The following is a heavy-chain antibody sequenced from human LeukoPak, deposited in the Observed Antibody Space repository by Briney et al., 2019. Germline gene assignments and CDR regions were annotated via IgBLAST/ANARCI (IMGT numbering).Heavy chain of an antibody. D-gene: IGHD2-2*01. Sequence: SETLSLTCAVYGGSFSGYYWSWIRQPPGKGLEWIGESNHSGSTNYNPSLKSRVTISLDTSKKQFSLKLSSVTAADTALYYCASTERCSTTCPLDYWGQGTLVTVSS. J-gene: IGHJ4*02. CDR1: GGSFSGYY. CDR2: SNHSGST. CDR3: ASTERCSTTCPLDY. V-gene: IGHV4-34*01.